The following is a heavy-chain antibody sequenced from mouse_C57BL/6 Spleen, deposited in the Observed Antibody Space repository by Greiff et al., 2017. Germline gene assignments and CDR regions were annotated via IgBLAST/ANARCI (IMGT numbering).Heavy chain of an antibody. CDR3: VRRGYYYGSSYDWYFDV. CDR1: GFSFNTYA. Sequence: EVKLVESGGGLVQPKGSLKLSCAASGFSFNTYAMNWVRQAPGKGLEWVARIRSKSNNYATYYADSVKDRFTISRDDSESMLYLQMNNLKTEDTAMYYCVRRGYYYGSSYDWYFDVWGTGTTVTVSS. CDR2: IRSKSNNYAT. D-gene: IGHD1-1*01. V-gene: IGHV10-1*01. J-gene: IGHJ1*03.